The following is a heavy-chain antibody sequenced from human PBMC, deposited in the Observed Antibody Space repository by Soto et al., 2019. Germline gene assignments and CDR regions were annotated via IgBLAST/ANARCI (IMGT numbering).Heavy chain of an antibody. Sequence: EVQLLESGGGLVQPGGSLRLSCAASGFTFSSYAMSWVRQAPGKGLEWVSAISGSGGSTYYADSVKGRFTISRDNSKNTLYLQMNSLRAEDTAVYYCAKDLSFCGGDCYSLDACDIWGQGTMVTVSS. J-gene: IGHJ3*02. CDR2: ISGSGGST. CDR3: AKDLSFCGGDCYSLDACDI. V-gene: IGHV3-23*01. CDR1: GFTFSSYA. D-gene: IGHD2-21*01.